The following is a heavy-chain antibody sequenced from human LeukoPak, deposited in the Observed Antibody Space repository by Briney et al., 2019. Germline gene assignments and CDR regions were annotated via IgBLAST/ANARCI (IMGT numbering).Heavy chain of an antibody. CDR3: TTVWNCGGDCSDAFDI. Sequence: GGSLKLSCAASGFSFRNAWMSWVRQAPGKGLEWVGRIKSKTDGGTTDYAAPVKGRFTISRDDSKNTLYLQMNSLKTEDTAVYYCTTVWNCGGDCSDAFDIWGQGTMVTVSS. V-gene: IGHV3-15*01. CDR2: IKSKTDGGTT. CDR1: GFSFRNAW. D-gene: IGHD2-21*02. J-gene: IGHJ3*02.